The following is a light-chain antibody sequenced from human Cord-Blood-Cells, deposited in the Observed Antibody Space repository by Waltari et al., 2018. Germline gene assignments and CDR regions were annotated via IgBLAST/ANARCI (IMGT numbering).Light chain of an antibody. CDR1: QSVSSY. Sequence: EIVFTQSPATLSLSPGGRATLSCRASQSVSSYLAWYQQKPGQAPRLLIYEASNRATGIPARFSGSGSGTDFTLTISSLEAEDYAVYYCQQRSNWLFTFGPGTKVDIK. CDR2: EAS. CDR3: QQRSNWLFT. V-gene: IGKV3-11*01. J-gene: IGKJ3*01.